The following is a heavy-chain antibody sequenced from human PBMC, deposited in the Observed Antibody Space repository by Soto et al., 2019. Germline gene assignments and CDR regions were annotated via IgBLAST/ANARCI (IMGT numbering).Heavy chain of an antibody. CDR3: ARDRDDYGSGNYYNSIDF. CDR1: GGIFSTYA. J-gene: IGHJ4*02. Sequence: ASVKVSFKASGGIFSTYAISWLRQAPGQGLEWMGGIIPLFGTPNYAQRFQGRVTITADESTSTAYMEQSRLRSEDTAVYYCARDRDDYGSGNYYNSIDFWGQGTLVTVSS. D-gene: IGHD3-10*01. V-gene: IGHV1-69*13. CDR2: IIPLFGTP.